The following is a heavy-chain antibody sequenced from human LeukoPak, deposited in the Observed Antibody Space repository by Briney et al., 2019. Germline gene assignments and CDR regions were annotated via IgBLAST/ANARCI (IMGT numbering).Heavy chain of an antibody. J-gene: IGHJ6*03. V-gene: IGHV3-23*01. CDR1: GFTFSSYG. Sequence: GGSLRLSCGASGFTFSSYGMGWVRQAPGKGLEWVSAISSRGDSTYYADSVKGRFSISRDSSKNILYLQMNSLRAEDTAVYYCAKDRCSNGIGCYYYYMDVWGKGTTVTISS. CDR3: AKDRCSNGIGCYYYYMDV. CDR2: ISSRGDST. D-gene: IGHD2-8*01.